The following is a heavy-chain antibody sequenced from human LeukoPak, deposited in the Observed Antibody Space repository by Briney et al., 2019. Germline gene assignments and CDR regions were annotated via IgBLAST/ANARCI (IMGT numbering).Heavy chain of an antibody. Sequence: PGGSLRLSCAASGFTFSDYYMSWIRQAPGKGLEWVSHISSSGSTIYYADSVKGRFTISRDNAKNSLYLQMSSLRAEDTAFYYCARDWYSGSYPLDYWGQGTLVTVSS. V-gene: IGHV3-11*04. D-gene: IGHD1-26*01. J-gene: IGHJ4*02. CDR3: ARDWYSGSYPLDY. CDR1: GFTFSDYY. CDR2: ISSSGSTI.